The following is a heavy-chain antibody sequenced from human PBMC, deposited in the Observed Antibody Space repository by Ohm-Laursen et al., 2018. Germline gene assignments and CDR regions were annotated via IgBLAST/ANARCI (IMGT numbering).Heavy chain of an antibody. V-gene: IGHV3-7*01. J-gene: IGHJ4*02. Sequence: GSLRLSCTASGFTFSSYGMHWVRQAPGKGLEWVATINQDGRAKYYVDSVKGRFTISRDNAENSLYLQMNSLRAEDTAVYYCARASTALGYCSSTRCYFGLGLDYWGQGTLVTVSS. D-gene: IGHD2-2*01. CDR3: ARASTALGYCSSTRCYFGLGLDY. CDR2: INQDGRAK. CDR1: GFTFSSYG.